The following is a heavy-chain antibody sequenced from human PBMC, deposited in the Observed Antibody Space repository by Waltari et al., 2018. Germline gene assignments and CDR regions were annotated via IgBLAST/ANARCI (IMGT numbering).Heavy chain of an antibody. Sequence: QVQLVQSGAEVKKPGASVKVSCKASGYTFTSYAMHWVRQAPGQRLEWMGWINAGNGNTKYSQKFQGRVTITRDTSASTAYMELSSLRSEDTAVYYCARDASRVVTPGLDYWGQGTLVIVSS. CDR1: GYTFTSYA. CDR2: INAGNGNT. D-gene: IGHD2-21*02. V-gene: IGHV1-3*01. CDR3: ARDASRVVTPGLDY. J-gene: IGHJ4*02.